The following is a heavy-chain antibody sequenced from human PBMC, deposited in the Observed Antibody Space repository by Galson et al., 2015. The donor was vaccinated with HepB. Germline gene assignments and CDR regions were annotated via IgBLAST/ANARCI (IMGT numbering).Heavy chain of an antibody. CDR1: GFSFSGFS. Sequence: SLRLSCAASGFSFSGFSMNWVRQAPGKGLEWVSYITAGGSDIYYADSVKGRFTISRDNAKSSLSLRMNSLRIKDTAIYYCAHVAATGHYFDYWGQGTLVTVSS. V-gene: IGHV3-48*01. J-gene: IGHJ4*02. CDR3: AHVAATGHYFDY. D-gene: IGHD6-13*01. CDR2: ITAGGSDI.